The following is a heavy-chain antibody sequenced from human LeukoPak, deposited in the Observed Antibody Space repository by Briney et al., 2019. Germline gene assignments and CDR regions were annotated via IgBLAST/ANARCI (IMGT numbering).Heavy chain of an antibody. CDR1: GFTVSSNY. Sequence: PGGSLRLSCAASGFTVSSNYMSWVRQAPGKGLEWVSVIYSGGSTYYADSVKGRFTISRDNSKNTLYLQMSSLRAEDTAVYYCARAPGLWELPTWGQGTLVTVSS. CDR3: ARAPGLWELPT. D-gene: IGHD1-26*01. J-gene: IGHJ4*02. CDR2: IYSGGST. V-gene: IGHV3-66*01.